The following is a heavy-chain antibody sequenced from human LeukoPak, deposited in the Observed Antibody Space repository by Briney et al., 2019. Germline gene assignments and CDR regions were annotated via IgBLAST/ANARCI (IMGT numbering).Heavy chain of an antibody. V-gene: IGHV1-18*01. J-gene: IGHJ5*02. CDR2: ISAYNGNT. D-gene: IGHD2-15*01. CDR1: GYTFTSYG. Sequence: ASVKVSCKASGYTFTSYGISWVRQAPGQGLEWMGWISAYNGNTNYAQKLQGRVTMTTDTSTSTAYMELRSLRSDDTAVYYCARDCKCSGGSCYLCWLDPWGQGTLVTVSS. CDR3: ARDCKCSGGSCYLCWLDP.